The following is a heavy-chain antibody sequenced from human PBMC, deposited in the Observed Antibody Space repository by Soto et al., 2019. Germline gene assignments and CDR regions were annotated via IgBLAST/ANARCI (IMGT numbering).Heavy chain of an antibody. CDR1: GFTFSSYS. D-gene: IGHD5-18*01. Sequence: EVQLVESGGGLVKPGGSLRLSCAASGFTFSSYSMNCVRQAPGKGLEWVSSISSSSSYIYYADSVKGRFTISRDNANNSLYLQMNSLRAEDTAVYYCARDQPGYSYGYGLGYWGQGTLVTVSS. V-gene: IGHV3-21*01. J-gene: IGHJ4*02. CDR3: ARDQPGYSYGYGLGY. CDR2: ISSSSSYI.